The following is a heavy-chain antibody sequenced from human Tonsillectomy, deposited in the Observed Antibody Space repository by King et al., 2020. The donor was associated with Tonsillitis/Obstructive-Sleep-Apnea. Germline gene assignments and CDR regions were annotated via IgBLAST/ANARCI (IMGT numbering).Heavy chain of an antibody. Sequence: VQLVESGGGVVQPGRSLRLSCAASGFTFSSYAMHWVRQAPGKGLEWVAVISYDGSNKYYADTVKGRFTISRDNSKNTLDQQMNSLRAEDTAVYYCARGQEVVVIASHFDYWGQGTLVTVSS. CDR1: GFTFSSYA. CDR3: ARGQEVVVIASHFDY. V-gene: IGHV3-30*04. J-gene: IGHJ4*02. CDR2: ISYDGSNK. D-gene: IGHD2-21*01.